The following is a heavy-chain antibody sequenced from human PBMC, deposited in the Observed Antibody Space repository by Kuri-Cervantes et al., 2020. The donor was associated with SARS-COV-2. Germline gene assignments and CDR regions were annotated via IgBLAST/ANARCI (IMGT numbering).Heavy chain of an antibody. CDR2: IWYDGSNK. J-gene: IGHJ4*02. V-gene: IGHV3-33*01. D-gene: IGHD6-19*01. CDR3: ARAQQWLEPNFDY. CDR1: GFTFSSYG. Sequence: GESLKISCAASGFTFSSYGMHWVRQAPGKGLEWVAVIWYDGSNKYYADSVKGRFTISRDNSKNTLYLQMNSLRAEDTAAYYCARAQQWLEPNFDYWGQGTLVTVSS.